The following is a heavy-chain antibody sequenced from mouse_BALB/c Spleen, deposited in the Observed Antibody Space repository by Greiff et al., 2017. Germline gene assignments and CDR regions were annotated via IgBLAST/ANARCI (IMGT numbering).Heavy chain of an antibody. D-gene: IGHD5-5*01. J-gene: IGHJ2*01. CDR3: ARGITTHGYFDY. Sequence: QVHVKQPGAELVKPGASVKLSCKASGYTFTSYWMHWVKQRPGQGLEWIGEIDPSDSYTNYNQKFKGKATLTVDKSSSTAYMQLSSLTSEDSAVYYCARGITTHGYFDYWGQGTTLTVSS. CDR1: GYTFTSYW. CDR2: IDPSDSYT. V-gene: IGHV1-69*02.